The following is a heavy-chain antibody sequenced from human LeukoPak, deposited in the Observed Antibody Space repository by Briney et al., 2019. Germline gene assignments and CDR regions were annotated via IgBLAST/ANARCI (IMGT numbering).Heavy chain of an antibody. CDR1: GYTFTDYY. V-gene: IGHV1-2*02. D-gene: IGHD4-17*01. CDR2: INPDSGGT. J-gene: IGHJ4*02. Sequence: ASVKVSCKASGYTFTDYYMHWVRQAPGQGLEWMGWINPDSGGTNYAQNFQGRVTMTRDTSISTAYMELSRLRSDDTAVYYCATGGNDYGDYFDYWGQGTLVTVSS. CDR3: ATGGNDYGDYFDY.